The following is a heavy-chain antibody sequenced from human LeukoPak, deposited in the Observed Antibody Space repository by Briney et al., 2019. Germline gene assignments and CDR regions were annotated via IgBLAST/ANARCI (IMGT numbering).Heavy chain of an antibody. V-gene: IGHV3-30*04. CDR3: ASDPRDGGQNV. CDR2: ISYSGDNT. Sequence: GGSLRLSCTASGFNLTNYAMHWVRQAPGKGLEWVTLISYSGDNTYYADPVKGRFTFSRDKAKNTLYLQMNSLRPEDSAVYYCASDPRDGGQNVWGKGTMVTVSS. J-gene: IGHJ6*04. CDR1: GFNLTNYA. D-gene: IGHD5-24*01.